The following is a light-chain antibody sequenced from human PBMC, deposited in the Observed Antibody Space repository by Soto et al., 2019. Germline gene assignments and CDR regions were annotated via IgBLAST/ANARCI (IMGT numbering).Light chain of an antibody. V-gene: IGKV1-9*01. Sequence: DIRMTQSPSSLSASLGDRVTITCRASQSISSYLNCYQHEPGKAPKLLIYDASTLQSGVPSRFSGSGSGTDFTLTISSLQPEDFATYYSQQLNSYPITFGQGTRLEIK. CDR2: DAS. CDR3: QQLNSYPIT. J-gene: IGKJ5*01. CDR1: QSISSY.